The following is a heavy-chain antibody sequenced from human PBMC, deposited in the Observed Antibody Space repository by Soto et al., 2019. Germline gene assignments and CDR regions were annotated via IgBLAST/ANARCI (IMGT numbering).Heavy chain of an antibody. V-gene: IGHV3-30*18. Sequence: QVQLVESGGGVVQPGRSLRLPCAASGFTFISYGRHWVRQAPGKGLECVAVVSYDALIEHYEDSVTSRFTISRENSNKTLYLQMTRLIADDTAVYYCTKDLRELHSSHYYDGMDVWGQGTTVTVSS. CDR3: TKDLRELHSSHYYDGMDV. J-gene: IGHJ6*02. D-gene: IGHD1-26*01. CDR1: GFTFISYG. CDR2: VSYDALIE.